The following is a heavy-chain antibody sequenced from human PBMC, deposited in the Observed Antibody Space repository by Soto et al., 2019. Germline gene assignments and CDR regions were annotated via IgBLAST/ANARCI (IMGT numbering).Heavy chain of an antibody. Sequence: QVQLVQSAAEVKRPGSSVKVSCKASGGTFNNHVINWVRQAPGQGLEWMGEIIPIFGTRNYAQEFQGRVTMIADETTTTAYKELSSLRSEDTAVYYCATDQTRGWTYGGNSLDYWGQGTLVIVST. CDR2: IIPIFGTR. D-gene: IGHD4-17*01. CDR3: ATDQTRGWTYGGNSLDY. J-gene: IGHJ4*02. CDR1: GGTFNNHV. V-gene: IGHV1-69*12.